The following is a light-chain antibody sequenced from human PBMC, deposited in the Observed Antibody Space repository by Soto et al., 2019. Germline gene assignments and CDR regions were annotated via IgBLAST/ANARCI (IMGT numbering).Light chain of an antibody. CDR2: DVS. CDR3: SSYTSSRTYV. V-gene: IGLV2-14*01. J-gene: IGLJ1*01. CDR1: SSDIGGYDY. Sequence: QSVLTQPASVSGSPGQSVTISCKGTSSDIGGYDYVSWYQQHPGKAPKLMIYDVSNRPSGVSNRFSGSKSGNKASLTISGLQAEDESDYYCSSYTSSRTYVFGTGTKLTVL.